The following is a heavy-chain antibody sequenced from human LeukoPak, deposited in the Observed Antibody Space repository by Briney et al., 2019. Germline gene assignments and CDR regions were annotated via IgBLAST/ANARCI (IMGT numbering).Heavy chain of an antibody. CDR1: GYTFTGYY. J-gene: IGHJ5*02. D-gene: IGHD3-9*01. Sequence: ASVKVSCKASGYTFTGYYMHWVRQAPGQGLEWMGWIYPKSGGTNSAQKFQGRVTMTRDTSISTAYMELSRLRFDDTAVYYCARVSTSGYRDWLDPWGQGTLVTVSS. CDR3: ARVSTSGYRDWLDP. CDR2: IYPKSGGT. V-gene: IGHV1-2*02.